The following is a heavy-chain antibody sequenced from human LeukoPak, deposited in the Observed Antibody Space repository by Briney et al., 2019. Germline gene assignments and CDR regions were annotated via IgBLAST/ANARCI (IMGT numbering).Heavy chain of an antibody. V-gene: IGHV3-74*01. D-gene: IGHD1-1*01. CDR1: GFTFSTYW. CDR2: INPDASTT. CDR3: TRGGLEPIDS. J-gene: IGHJ4*02. Sequence: GGSLRLSCAASGFTFSTYWMHWVRQAPGKGLVWVSRINPDASTTNYADSVRGRFTISRDNTKNTLYLQMNSLRAEDTALYYCTRGGLEPIDSWGQGTLVTVSS.